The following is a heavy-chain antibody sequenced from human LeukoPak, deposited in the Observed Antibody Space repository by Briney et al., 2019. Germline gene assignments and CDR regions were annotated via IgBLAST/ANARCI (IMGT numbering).Heavy chain of an antibody. CDR3: AAPGYSGYDAYDC. D-gene: IGHD5-12*01. CDR1: GFTFTSSA. Sequence: SVKVSCKASGFTFTSSAVQWVRQARGQRLEWIGWIVVGSGNTNYAQKFQERVTITRDMSTSTAYTELSSLRSEDTAVYYCAAPGYSGYDAYDCWGQGTLVTVSS. CDR2: IVVGSGNT. V-gene: IGHV1-58*01. J-gene: IGHJ4*02.